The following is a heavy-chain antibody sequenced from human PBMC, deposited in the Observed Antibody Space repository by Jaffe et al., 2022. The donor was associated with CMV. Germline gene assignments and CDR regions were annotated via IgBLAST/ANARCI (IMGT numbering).Heavy chain of an antibody. D-gene: IGHD2-2*01. CDR2: INAGNGNT. V-gene: IGHV1-3*01. Sequence: QVQLVQSGAEVKKPGASVKVSCKASGYTFTSYAMHWVRQAPGQRLEWMGWINAGNGNTKYSQKFQGRVTITRDTSASTAYMELSSLRSEDTAVYYCAREGPPRYCSSTSCYRGGYYYMDVWGKGTTVTVSS. CDR3: AREGPPRYCSSTSCYRGGYYYMDV. CDR1: GYTFTSYA. J-gene: IGHJ6*03.